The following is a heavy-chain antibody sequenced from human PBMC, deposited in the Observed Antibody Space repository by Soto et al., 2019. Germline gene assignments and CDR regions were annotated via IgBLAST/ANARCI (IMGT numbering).Heavy chain of an antibody. Sequence: SGGSLRLACAASGFTFSSYAMSWVRQAPGKGPEWVSAISGSGGSTYYADSVKGRFTISRDNSKNTLYLQMDSLRAEDTAVYYCAKDFREPGIAARELARDAFDIWGQGTMVTVSS. V-gene: IGHV3-23*01. D-gene: IGHD6-6*01. CDR2: ISGSGGST. CDR3: AKDFREPGIAARELARDAFDI. CDR1: GFTFSSYA. J-gene: IGHJ3*02.